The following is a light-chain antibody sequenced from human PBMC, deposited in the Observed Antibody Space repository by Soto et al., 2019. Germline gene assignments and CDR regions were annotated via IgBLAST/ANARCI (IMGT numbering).Light chain of an antibody. CDR2: GAS. Sequence: EIVLTQSPGTLSLSPGERATLSCRASQSVINNYLAWYQQKPGQAPRLPIYGASSRATGIPDRFSGSGSGTEFTLTISRLEPDDFATYYCQQYNSYSPLTFGGGTKVDIK. V-gene: IGKV3-20*01. CDR3: QQYNSYSPLT. CDR1: QSVINNY. J-gene: IGKJ4*01.